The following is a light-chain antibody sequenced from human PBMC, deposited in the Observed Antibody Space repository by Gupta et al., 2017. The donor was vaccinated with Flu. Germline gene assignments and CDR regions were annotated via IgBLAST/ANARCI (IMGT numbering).Light chain of an antibody. CDR2: DAS. CDR1: QSVGNY. V-gene: IGKV3-11*01. Sequence: PATLSWSPGERATLSGRARQSVGNYLAWYQQKPGQPPRLLIYDASKRANGVPARFSGGGYGTEFTLTISSREPEDFGVYYCQQRNNCLWTFGQGTKVEI. J-gene: IGKJ1*01. CDR3: QQRNNCLWT.